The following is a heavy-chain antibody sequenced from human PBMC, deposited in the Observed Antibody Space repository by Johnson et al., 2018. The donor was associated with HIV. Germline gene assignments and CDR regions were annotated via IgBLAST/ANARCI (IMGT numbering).Heavy chain of an antibody. V-gene: IGHV3-53*01. CDR1: GFTVSSNY. D-gene: IGHD1-26*01. J-gene: IGHJ3*02. CDR3: VRGSGSYYLVKGAFDI. Sequence: EVQLVQSGGGLIQPGGSLRLSCAASGFTVSSNYMSWVRQAPGKGLEWVSVIYSGGSTYYADSVKGRFTISRDNSKNTLYLQMNSLRAEDTAVYYCVRGSGSYYLVKGAFDIWGQGTMVTVSS. CDR2: IYSGGST.